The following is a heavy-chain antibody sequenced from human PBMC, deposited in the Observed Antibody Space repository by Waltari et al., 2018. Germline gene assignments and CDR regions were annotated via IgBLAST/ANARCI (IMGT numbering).Heavy chain of an antibody. CDR2: IEPSDATT. CDR3: AIAGAGNFDL. D-gene: IGHD6-19*01. V-gene: IGHV5-10-1*03. CDR1: GYTFSAYK. Sequence: EVQLVQSGVEVKKPGESLRISCKGSGYTFSAYKITWVRQMPGNGLEWLGRIEPSDATTNYSPYVQGNVTISLDKSISTAYLQWNSLEASDTAIFYCAIAGAGNFDLWGRGTLVTVSS. J-gene: IGHJ2*01.